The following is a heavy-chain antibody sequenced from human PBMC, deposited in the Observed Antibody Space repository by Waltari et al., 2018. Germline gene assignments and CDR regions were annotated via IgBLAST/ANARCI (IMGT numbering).Heavy chain of an antibody. CDR3: ASSRGLELDY. J-gene: IGHJ4*02. Sequence: QVQLQESGPGLVKPSETLSLTCTVSGYSISSGYSWGWIRQPPGKGLEWIGSIYHSGSTYYNPSLKSRVTISVDTSKNQFSLKLSSVTAADTAVYYCASSRGLELDYWGQGTLVTVSS. CDR1: GYSISSGYS. CDR2: IYHSGST. V-gene: IGHV4-38-2*02. D-gene: IGHD1-7*01.